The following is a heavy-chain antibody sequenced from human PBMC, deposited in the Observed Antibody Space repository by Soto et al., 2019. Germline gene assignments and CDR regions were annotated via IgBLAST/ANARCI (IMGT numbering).Heavy chain of an antibody. Sequence: PGGSLRLSCAASGFTFSSYSMNWVRQAPGKGLEWVSYISSSSSTIYYADSVKGRFTISRDNAKNSLYLQMNSLRDEDTAVYYCARHKNYYDSSGSRYWGQGTLVTVSS. D-gene: IGHD3-22*01. J-gene: IGHJ4*02. CDR3: ARHKNYYDSSGSRY. CDR2: ISSSSSTI. V-gene: IGHV3-48*02. CDR1: GFTFSSYS.